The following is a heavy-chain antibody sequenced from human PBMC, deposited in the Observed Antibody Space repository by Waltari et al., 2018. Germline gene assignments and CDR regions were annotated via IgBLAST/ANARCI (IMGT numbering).Heavy chain of an antibody. D-gene: IGHD2-21*02. CDR3: ARWESDWRAFNI. CDR1: DVSFFRYF. CDR2: IHHTGNK. Sequence: QLQLRVSIPALVKSSVTLSITCTVSDVSFFRYFWNWIRQPPGKALEWIGYIHHTGNKKLNPSLKSRVSMSVDTSKNQSSLKVTSVTATDTAVYYCARWESDWRAFNIWGQGTTVTVSS. J-gene: IGHJ3*02. V-gene: IGHV4-59*08.